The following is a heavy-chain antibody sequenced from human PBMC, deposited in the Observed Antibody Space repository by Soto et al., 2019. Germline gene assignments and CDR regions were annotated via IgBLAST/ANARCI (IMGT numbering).Heavy chain of an antibody. D-gene: IGHD4-17*01. CDR1: GGSISSYY. Sequence: PSETLSLTCTVSGGSISSYYWSWIRQPPGKGLEWIGYIYYSGSTNYNPSLKSRVTISVDTSKNQFSLKLSSVTAADMAVYYCARVRSGHFDYWGQGTLVTVSS. CDR2: IYYSGST. CDR3: ARVRSGHFDY. V-gene: IGHV4-59*01. J-gene: IGHJ4*02.